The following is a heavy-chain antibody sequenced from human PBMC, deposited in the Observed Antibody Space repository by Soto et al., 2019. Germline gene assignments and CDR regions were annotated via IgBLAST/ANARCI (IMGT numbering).Heavy chain of an antibody. J-gene: IGHJ5*02. CDR2: INAGNGNT. CDR1: GYTFTSYA. D-gene: IGHD6-13*01. Sequence: GASVKVSCKASGYTFTSYAMHWVRQAPGQRLEWMGWINAGNGNTKYSQKFQGRVTITRDTSASTAYMELSSLRSEDTAVYYCAREQRRSSWWLNWFDPWGQGTLVTVSS. V-gene: IGHV1-3*01. CDR3: AREQRRSSWWLNWFDP.